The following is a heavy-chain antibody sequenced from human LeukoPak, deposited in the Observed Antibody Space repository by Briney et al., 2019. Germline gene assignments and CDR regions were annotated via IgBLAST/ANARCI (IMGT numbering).Heavy chain of an antibody. Sequence: WASVKVSCKASGGTFSSYAISWVRQAPGQGLEWMGGIIPIFGTANYAQKFQGRVTMTRDMSTSTVYMELSSQRSEDTAVYYCARSPTYLDYGGIGAWGQGTMVTVSS. CDR2: IIPIFGTA. V-gene: IGHV1-69*05. J-gene: IGHJ3*01. D-gene: IGHD4-23*01. CDR3: ARSPTYLDYGGIGA. CDR1: GGTFSSYA.